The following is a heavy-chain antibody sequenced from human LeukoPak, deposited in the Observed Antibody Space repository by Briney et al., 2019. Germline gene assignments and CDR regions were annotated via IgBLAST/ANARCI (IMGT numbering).Heavy chain of an antibody. CDR2: IRSKANSYAT. D-gene: IGHD1-1*01. J-gene: IGHJ4*02. V-gene: IGHV3-73*01. CDR1: GFTFSGSA. CDR3: VRGGTGNGNYFDF. Sequence: GGSLRLSCAASGFTFSGSAMHWVRQASGKGLEWVGRIRSKANSYATAYAASVKGRFTISRDDSKNTAYLQMNSLRGEGTAVYYCVRGGTGNGNYFDFWGQGTLVTVSS.